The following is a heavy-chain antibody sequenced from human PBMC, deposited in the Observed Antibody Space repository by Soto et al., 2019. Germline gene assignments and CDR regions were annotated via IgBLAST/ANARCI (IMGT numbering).Heavy chain of an antibody. CDR1: GFTFSSYG. V-gene: IGHV3-30*18. D-gene: IGHD2-21*02. Sequence: GGSLRLSCAASGFTFSSYGMHWVRQAPGKGLEWVAVISYDGSNKYYADSVKGRFTISRDNSKNTLYLQMNSLRAEDTAVYYCAKDLGLCGGRDCYWGRGCLVTVSS. J-gene: IGHJ4*02. CDR2: ISYDGSNK. CDR3: AKDLGLCGGRDCY.